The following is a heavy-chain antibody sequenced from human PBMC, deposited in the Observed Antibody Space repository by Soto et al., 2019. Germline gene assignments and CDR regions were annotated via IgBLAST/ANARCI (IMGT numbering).Heavy chain of an antibody. V-gene: IGHV2-5*02. Sequence: GLDLEWLALIYWDDDKRYSPSLKSRLTITKGTSKNQVVLTMTNMDPVDTATYYCAHSLIPNWGSRGAFDYWGQGTLVTVSS. CDR2: IYWDDDK. D-gene: IGHD7-27*01. J-gene: IGHJ4*02. CDR3: AHSLIPNWGSRGAFDY.